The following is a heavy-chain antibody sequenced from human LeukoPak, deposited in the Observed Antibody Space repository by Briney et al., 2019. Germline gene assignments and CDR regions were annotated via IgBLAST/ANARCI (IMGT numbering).Heavy chain of an antibody. CDR1: RGTFSSYA. Sequence: GASVKVSCKASRGTFSSYAISWVRQAPGQGLEWMGGIIPIFGTANYAQKFQGRVTITADESTSTAYMELSSLRSEDTAVYYCARQDSSGYLEYFQHWGQGTLVTVSS. J-gene: IGHJ1*01. V-gene: IGHV1-69*13. D-gene: IGHD3-22*01. CDR2: IIPIFGTA. CDR3: ARQDSSGYLEYFQH.